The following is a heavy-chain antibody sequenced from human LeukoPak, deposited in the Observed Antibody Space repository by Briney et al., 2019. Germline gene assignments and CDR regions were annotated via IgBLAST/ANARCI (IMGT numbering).Heavy chain of an antibody. D-gene: IGHD3-22*01. Sequence: GGSLRLSCAASGFTFNNFVMTWVRQAPGKGLEWVSGISGSGRSIYYTDSVKGRFTISRDNSKNTLYLQMTSLRVEDTAVYYCAKGGHYYDSFYYFDYWGQGTLVTVSS. CDR3: AKGGHYYDSFYYFDY. J-gene: IGHJ4*02. CDR1: GFTFNNFV. V-gene: IGHV3-23*01. CDR2: ISGSGRSI.